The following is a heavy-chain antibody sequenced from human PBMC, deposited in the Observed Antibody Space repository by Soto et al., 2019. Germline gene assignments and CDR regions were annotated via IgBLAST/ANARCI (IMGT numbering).Heavy chain of an antibody. CDR1: GDSISSYY. CDR3: ARGVATIGP. J-gene: IGHJ5*02. V-gene: IGHV4-59*01. Sequence: QVQLQESGLRLVKPSETLSLTCTVSGDSISSYYWSWIRQPPGKGLEWIGYIYYSGSTNYNPSLKSRVTISVDTPKNQFSLKLTSVTAADTAVYYCARGVATIGPWGQGTLVTVSS. D-gene: IGHD5-12*01. CDR2: IYYSGST.